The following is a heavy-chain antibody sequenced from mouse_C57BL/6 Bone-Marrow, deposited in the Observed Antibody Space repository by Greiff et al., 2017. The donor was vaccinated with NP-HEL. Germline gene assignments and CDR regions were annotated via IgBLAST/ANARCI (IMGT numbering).Heavy chain of an antibody. D-gene: IGHD1-1*01. CDR3: AKNYYGSSYEAWFAY. J-gene: IGHJ3*01. V-gene: IGHV2-5*01. Sequence: QVQLQQSGPGLVQPSQSLSITCTVSGFSLTSYGVHWVRQSPGKGLEWLGVIWRGGSTDYYAAFMSRLSITKDNSKSQVFFKMNSLQADDTAIYSCAKNYYGSSYEAWFAYWGQGTLVTVSA. CDR2: IWRGGST. CDR1: GFSLTSYG.